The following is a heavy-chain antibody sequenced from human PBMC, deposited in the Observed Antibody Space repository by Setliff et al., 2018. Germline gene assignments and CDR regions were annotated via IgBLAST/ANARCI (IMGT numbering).Heavy chain of an antibody. CDR1: GYSFTSFF. D-gene: IGHD3-10*01. CDR3: VRRGYFASGRSISYGLDI. Sequence: GESLKISWKGSGYSFTSFFIAWVRQTPGKGLEWMGIIYPDDFDTRYSPSFQGQVTISADKSITTAYLLWSSLKASDTAMYYCVRRGYFASGRSISYGLDIWGQGTMVTVSS. CDR2: IYPDDFDT. J-gene: IGHJ3*02. V-gene: IGHV5-51*01.